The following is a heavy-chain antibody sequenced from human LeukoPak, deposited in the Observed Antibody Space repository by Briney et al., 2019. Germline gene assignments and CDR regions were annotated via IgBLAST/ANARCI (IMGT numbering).Heavy chain of an antibody. CDR1: GFTFTTHS. Sequence: GGSLRLSCAASGFTFTTHSMHWVRQAPGKGPEWVAIISFDGSNNYYAESMKGRFTISRDNAKNSLYLQMNSLRAEDTALYYCAKGEAAGIAAAGKRFDPWGQGTLVTVSS. V-gene: IGHV3-30-3*01. CDR2: ISFDGSNN. D-gene: IGHD6-13*01. CDR3: AKGEAAGIAAAGKRFDP. J-gene: IGHJ5*02.